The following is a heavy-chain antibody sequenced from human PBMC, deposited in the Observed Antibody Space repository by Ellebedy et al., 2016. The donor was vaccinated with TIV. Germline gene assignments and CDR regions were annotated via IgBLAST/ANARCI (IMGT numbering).Heavy chain of an antibody. J-gene: IGHJ4*02. D-gene: IGHD3-3*01. CDR1: GHSFTSYW. Sequence: GESLKISXNGSGHSFTSYWISWVCQMPGKGLELMGRIDPSDSYTNYSPSFQGHVTISADKSISTAYLQWSSLKASDTAMYYCARVTGITIFGVVMYSLDYWGQGTLVTVSS. CDR3: ARVTGITIFGVVMYSLDY. CDR2: IDPSDSYT. V-gene: IGHV5-10-1*01.